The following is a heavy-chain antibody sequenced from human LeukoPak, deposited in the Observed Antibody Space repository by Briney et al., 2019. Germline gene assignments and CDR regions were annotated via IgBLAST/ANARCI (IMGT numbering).Heavy chain of an antibody. D-gene: IGHD1-1*01. CDR2: IYHSGST. Sequence: TASETLSLTCAVSGGSISSGNWWSWVRQPPGKGPEWIGEIYHSGSTNYNPSLKSRVTISVDKSKNQFSLKLTSVTAADTAVYYCARIGNYYFDYWGQGTLVTVSS. J-gene: IGHJ4*02. V-gene: IGHV4-4*02. CDR3: ARIGNYYFDY. CDR1: GGSISSGNW.